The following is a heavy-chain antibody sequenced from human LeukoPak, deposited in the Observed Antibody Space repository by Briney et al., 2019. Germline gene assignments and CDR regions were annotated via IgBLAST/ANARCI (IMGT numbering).Heavy chain of an antibody. CDR1: GGSISSGGYY. Sequence: SETLSLTCTVSGGSISSGGYYWSWLRQHPGKGLEWIGYIYYSGSTYYNPSLKSRVTISVDTSKNQFSLKLSSVTAADTAVYYCARQQQWLVLLYFDYWGQGTLVTVSS. D-gene: IGHD6-19*01. V-gene: IGHV4-31*03. J-gene: IGHJ4*02. CDR2: IYYSGST. CDR3: ARQQQWLVLLYFDY.